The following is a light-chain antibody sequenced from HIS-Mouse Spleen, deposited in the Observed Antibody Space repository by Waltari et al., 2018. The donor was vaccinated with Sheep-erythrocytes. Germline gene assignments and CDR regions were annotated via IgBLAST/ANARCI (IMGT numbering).Light chain of an antibody. J-gene: IGLJ3*02. CDR3: MQALQTPWT. V-gene: IGLV2-11*01. CDR2: DVS. CDR1: SSDVGGYNY. Sequence: QSALTQPRPVSGSPGQSVTIPCPGTSSDVGGYNYVPWYQQHPGKAPKLMIYDVSKRPSGVPDRFSGSGSGTDFTLKISRVEAEDVGVYYCMQALQTPWTFGQGTK.